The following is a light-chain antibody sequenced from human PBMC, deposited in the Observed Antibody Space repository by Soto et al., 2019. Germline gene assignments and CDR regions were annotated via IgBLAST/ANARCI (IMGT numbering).Light chain of an antibody. CDR2: DAS. J-gene: IGKJ4*01. CDR3: KQYDSXLVT. Sequence: DIQMTQSPSTLSASVGDRVTITCRASQTINNWLAWYQQKPGKAPKLLIHDASSLESGVPSSFSGSGYGTEFTLTISSLQPEDFATYYSKQYDSXLVTCGGGTKV. CDR1: QTINNW. V-gene: IGKV1-5*01.